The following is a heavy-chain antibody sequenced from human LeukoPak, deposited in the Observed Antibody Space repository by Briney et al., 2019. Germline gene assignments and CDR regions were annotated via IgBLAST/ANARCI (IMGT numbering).Heavy chain of an antibody. V-gene: IGHV1-18*01. J-gene: IGHJ6*02. CDR2: ISAYNGNT. CDR1: GYTFTIYG. CDR3: AREFIVVVPAARGHGMDV. D-gene: IGHD2-2*01. Sequence: ASVSVSCKASGYTFTIYGISWVRQAPGQGLEWMGWISAYNGNTNYAQKLQGRVTMTTDTSTSTAYMELRSLRSDDTAVYYCAREFIVVVPAARGHGMDVWGQGTTVTV.